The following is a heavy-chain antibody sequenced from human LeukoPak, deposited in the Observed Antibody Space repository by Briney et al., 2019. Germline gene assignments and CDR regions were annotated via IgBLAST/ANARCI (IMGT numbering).Heavy chain of an antibody. V-gene: IGHV3-49*03. CDR2: IRSRAYGGTT. J-gene: IGHJ4*02. CDR1: GFIFGDYG. Sequence: GGSLRLSCTASGFIFGDYGMSWFRQAPGKGLEWVGFIRSRAYGGTTEYAASVKGRFTISREDSKNIAYLQMNSLKTEETAVYYCSRSRRVKCGGDSYLFDYWGQGTLVTVSS. D-gene: IGHD2-21*02. CDR3: SRSRRVKCGGDSYLFDY.